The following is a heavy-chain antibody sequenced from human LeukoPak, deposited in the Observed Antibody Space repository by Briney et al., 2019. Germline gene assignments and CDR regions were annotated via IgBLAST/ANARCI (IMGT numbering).Heavy chain of an antibody. CDR3: AKAHIQLWLRVDYFDY. CDR1: GFTFSSYE. CDR2: ISSSGSTI. D-gene: IGHD5-18*01. J-gene: IGHJ4*02. Sequence: AGGSLRLSCAASGFTFSSYEMNWVRQAPGKGLEWVSYISSSGSTIYYADSVKGRFTISRDNSRNTLYLQMNSLRAEDTAVYYCAKAHIQLWLRVDYFDYWGQGTLVTVSS. V-gene: IGHV3-48*03.